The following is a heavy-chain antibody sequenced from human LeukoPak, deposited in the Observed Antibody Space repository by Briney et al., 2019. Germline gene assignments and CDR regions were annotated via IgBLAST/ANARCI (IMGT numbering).Heavy chain of an antibody. CDR2: IYHSGST. Sequence: NTSETLSLTCTVSGGSISSSSYYWGWIRQPPGKGLEWIVIIYHSGSTYSNPSLKTPVTISMDTSKNQFSLKLSSVTAADTAVYYCARGRIVVANDQYYFDYWGQGTLVTVSS. D-gene: IGHD2-15*01. CDR1: GGSISSSSYY. CDR3: ARGRIVVANDQYYFDY. J-gene: IGHJ4*02. V-gene: IGHV4-39*07.